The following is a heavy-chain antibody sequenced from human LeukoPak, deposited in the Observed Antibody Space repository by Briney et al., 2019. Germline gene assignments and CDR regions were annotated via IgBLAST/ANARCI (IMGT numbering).Heavy chain of an antibody. CDR2: ISTYDDNI. V-gene: IGHV1-18*01. D-gene: IGHD1-26*01. CDR3: ARDWGGSYPKWNWFDP. CDR1: GYTFTTYG. J-gene: IGHJ5*02. Sequence: ASVKVSCKASGYTFTTYGLSWVRQAPGQGLEWLGWISTYDDNIKYAQSLQGRLTLTIDTSTSTAYMELGSLTSDDTAVYYCARDWGGSYPKWNWFDPWGQGTLVTVSS.